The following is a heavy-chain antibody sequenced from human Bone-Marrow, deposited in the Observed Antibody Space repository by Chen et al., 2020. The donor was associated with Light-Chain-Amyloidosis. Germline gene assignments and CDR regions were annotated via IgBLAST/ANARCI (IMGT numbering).Heavy chain of an antibody. CDR1: NFTFDVYT. J-gene: IGHJ3*02. CDR2: ISSSSRST. V-gene: IGHV3-21*01. CDR3: AKEMGIHNGAFDI. Sequence: VNLVESGGGVVQPGGSLRLSCAGSNFTFDVYTMNWVRLTPGKGLEWVSAISSSSRSTYYADSVRGRFTTSRDNADNSLTLHMDDLRVEDTGVYFCAKEMGIHNGAFDIWGRGTVVTVSS. D-gene: IGHD2-8*01.